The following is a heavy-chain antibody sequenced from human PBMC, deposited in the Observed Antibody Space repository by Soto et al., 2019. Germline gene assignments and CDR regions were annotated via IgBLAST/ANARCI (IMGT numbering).Heavy chain of an antibody. V-gene: IGHV3-23*01. CDR1: GFPFSDYA. Sequence: PGGSLRLSCAASGFPFSDYAMNWVRQAPEKGLEWVSTISNSGDSTYYADSVKGRFTISRDNSKNTLYLQMNSLRAEDTAVYYCANLLESPWLYYFDYWGQGTLVTVSS. CDR2: ISNSGDST. J-gene: IGHJ4*02. D-gene: IGHD3-9*01. CDR3: ANLLESPWLYYFDY.